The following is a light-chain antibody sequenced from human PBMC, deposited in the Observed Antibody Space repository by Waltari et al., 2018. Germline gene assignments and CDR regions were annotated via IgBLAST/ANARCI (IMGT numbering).Light chain of an antibody. J-gene: IGKJ1*01. CDR2: GAY. V-gene: IGKV3D-7*01. CDR1: QSLKNTY. Sequence: EIVVTQSPATLSLSPGEIATLSCRASQSLKNTYLSWYQHKPGQAPRLLIYGAYTRATGIPARFSGSGSGTDFTLTISSLQPEDFGVYYCQQDYNLPTFGQGT. CDR3: QQDYNLPT.